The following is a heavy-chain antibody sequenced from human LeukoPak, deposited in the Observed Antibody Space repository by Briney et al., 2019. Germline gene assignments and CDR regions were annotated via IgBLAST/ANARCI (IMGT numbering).Heavy chain of an antibody. D-gene: IGHD2-2*01. CDR2: IYYSGST. Sequence: SETLSLTCTVSGGSLSSYYWSWIRQPPGKGLEWIGHIYYSGSTNYNPSLTSRVTISVDTSKNQFSMKLSSVTAADTAVYYCARDKYDCSSTSCSGRYYYGMDVWGQGTTVTVSS. V-gene: IGHV4-59*01. CDR3: ARDKYDCSSTSCSGRYYYGMDV. J-gene: IGHJ6*02. CDR1: GGSLSSYY.